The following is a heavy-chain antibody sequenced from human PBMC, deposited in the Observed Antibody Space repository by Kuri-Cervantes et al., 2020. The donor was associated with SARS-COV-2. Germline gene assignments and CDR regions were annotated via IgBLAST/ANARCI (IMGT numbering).Heavy chain of an antibody. CDR2: TRNKANSYTT. D-gene: IGHD3-3*01. Sequence: GGSLRLSCAASGFTFSDHYMDWFRQAPGKGLEWVGRTRNKANSYTTESAASVKGRPTITRVDPKNSLYRQMNSLKTEDTAVYYCARDLRITIFGLVIISDGMDDWGQGTTVTVSS. CDR1: GFTFSDHY. V-gene: IGHV3-72*01. J-gene: IGHJ6*02. CDR3: ARDLRITIFGLVIISDGMDD.